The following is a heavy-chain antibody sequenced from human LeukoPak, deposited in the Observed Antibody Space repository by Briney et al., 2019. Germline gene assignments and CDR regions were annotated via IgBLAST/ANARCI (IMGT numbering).Heavy chain of an antibody. Sequence: PPGGSLRLSCAASGLTFDDYAMHWVRQAPGKGLEWVSGISWNSGSIGYADSVKGRFTISRDNAKNSLYLQMNSLRAEDTALYYCAKGLVAGTGYYYYGMDVWGQGTTVTVSS. CDR2: ISWNSGSI. V-gene: IGHV3-9*01. J-gene: IGHJ6*02. CDR3: AKGLVAGTGYYYYGMDV. D-gene: IGHD6-19*01. CDR1: GLTFDDYA.